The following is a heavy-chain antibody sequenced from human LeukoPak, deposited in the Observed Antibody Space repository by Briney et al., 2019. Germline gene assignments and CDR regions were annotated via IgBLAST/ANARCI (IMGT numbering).Heavy chain of an antibody. CDR3: ARDGPRAGFDY. J-gene: IGHJ4*02. Sequence: GGSLRLSCAASGFTFSNYWMSWVRQAPGKGLEWVANITQDGSEKNYVDSVKGRFTISRDNATNSLYLQMNSLRAEDTAVYYCARDGPRAGFDYWGQGTLVTVSS. V-gene: IGHV3-7*01. CDR2: ITQDGSEK. CDR1: GFTFSNYW.